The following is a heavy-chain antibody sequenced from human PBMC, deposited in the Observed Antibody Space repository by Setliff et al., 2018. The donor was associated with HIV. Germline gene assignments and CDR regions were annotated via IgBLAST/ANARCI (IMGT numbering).Heavy chain of an antibody. CDR3: ARHGAYEAYYDYMDV. CDR2: ISYSGST. D-gene: IGHD5-12*01. J-gene: IGHJ6*03. V-gene: IGHV4-30-4*01. Sequence: SETLSLTCSVSGVSISRADYYWSWIRQHPGKGLEWIGYISYSGSTYYNPSLKSRVTISVDTSKNQFSLKLSSVTAADTAVYYCARHGAYEAYYDYMDVWGKGTTVTVSS. CDR1: GVSISRADYY.